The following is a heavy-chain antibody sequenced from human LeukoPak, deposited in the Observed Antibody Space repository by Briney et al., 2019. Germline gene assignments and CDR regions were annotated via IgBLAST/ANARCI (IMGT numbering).Heavy chain of an antibody. V-gene: IGHV1-8*01. CDR3: ARGTRFNRPYT. J-gene: IGHJ5*02. D-gene: IGHD1-14*01. Sequence: GASVTVSFKASGYTFTSYDINWVRQAPGQGLEWMGWMNPNSGNTGYAQKFQGRVTMTRNTSISTAYMELSSLGSEDTAVYYCARGTRFNRPYTWGQGTLVTVSS. CDR1: GYTFTSYD. CDR2: MNPNSGNT.